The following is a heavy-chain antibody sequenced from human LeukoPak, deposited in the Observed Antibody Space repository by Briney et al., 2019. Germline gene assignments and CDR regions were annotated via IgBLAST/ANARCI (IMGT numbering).Heavy chain of an antibody. D-gene: IGHD1-14*01. CDR2: ISSNGGST. CDR3: ARDPGRPRGYYYYYMDV. Sequence: GGSLRLSCAASGFTFSSYAMHWVRQAPGKGLEYVSAISSNGGSTYYANSVKGRFTISRDNSKNTLYLQMGSLRAEDMAVYYCARDPGRPRGYYYYYMDVWGKGTTVTVSS. J-gene: IGHJ6*03. CDR1: GFTFSSYA. V-gene: IGHV3-64*01.